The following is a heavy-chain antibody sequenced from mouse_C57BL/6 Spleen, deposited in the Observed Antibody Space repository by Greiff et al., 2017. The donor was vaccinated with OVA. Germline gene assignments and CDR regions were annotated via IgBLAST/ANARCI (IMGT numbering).Heavy chain of an antibody. D-gene: IGHD1-1*01. Sequence: VQLQQSGPVLVKPGASVKMSCKASGYTFTDYYMNWVKQSHGKSLEWIGVINPYNGGTSYNQKFKGKATLTVDKSSSTAYMELNSLTSEDSAVYYCARDGSSYDFDYWGQGTTLTVSS. CDR3: ARDGSSYDFDY. J-gene: IGHJ2*01. CDR1: GYTFTDYY. CDR2: INPYNGGT. V-gene: IGHV1-19*01.